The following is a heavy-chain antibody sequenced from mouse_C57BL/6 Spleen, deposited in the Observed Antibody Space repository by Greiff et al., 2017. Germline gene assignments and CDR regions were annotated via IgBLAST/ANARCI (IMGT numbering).Heavy chain of an antibody. J-gene: IGHJ3*01. Sequence: VQLQQSGPELVKPGASVKISCKASGYSFTGYYMNWVKQSPEKSLEWIGEINPSTGGTTYNQKFKAKATLTVDKSSSTAYMQLKSLTSEDAAVYYCAKGDEAYWGQGTLVTVSA. D-gene: IGHD3-3*01. CDR1: GYSFTGYY. CDR3: AKGDEAY. CDR2: INPSTGGT. V-gene: IGHV1-42*01.